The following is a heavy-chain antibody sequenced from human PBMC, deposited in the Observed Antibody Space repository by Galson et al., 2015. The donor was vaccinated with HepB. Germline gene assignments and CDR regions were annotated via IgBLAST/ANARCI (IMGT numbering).Heavy chain of an antibody. CDR1: GFTFSGSA. V-gene: IGHV3-73*01. CDR2: IRSKATNYVT. Sequence: SLRLSCAASGFTFSGSAIHWVRQTSGKGLEWVGHIRSKATNYVTAYAALRKGRFTISRDNSKNTAYLHMKSLKTEDTDVYYCIRMDDLSGYSSSWGQGTLVTVSS. CDR3: IRMDDLSGYSSS. D-gene: IGHD6-13*01. J-gene: IGHJ4*02.